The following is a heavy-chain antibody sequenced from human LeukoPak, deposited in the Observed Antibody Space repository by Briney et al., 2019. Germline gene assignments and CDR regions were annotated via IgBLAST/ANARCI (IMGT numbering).Heavy chain of an antibody. CDR3: AKYPTTYVWGSYRYYFDY. Sequence: PGGSLRLSCAASGFTFSSYATSWVRQAPGKGLEWVSAISGSGGSTYYADSVKGRFTISRDNSKNTLYLQMNSLRAEDTAVYYCAKYPTTYVWGSYRYYFDYWGQGTLVTVSS. CDR2: ISGSGGST. J-gene: IGHJ4*02. D-gene: IGHD3-16*02. CDR1: GFTFSSYA. V-gene: IGHV3-23*01.